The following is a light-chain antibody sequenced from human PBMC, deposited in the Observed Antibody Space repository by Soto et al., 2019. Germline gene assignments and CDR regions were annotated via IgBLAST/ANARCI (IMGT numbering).Light chain of an antibody. CDR1: QSVSAY. J-gene: IGKJ1*01. V-gene: IGKV3-11*01. CDR3: QHRSNWPWT. CDR2: DAS. Sequence: EIVLTQSPVTLSLSPGERATLSCRASQSVSAYLAWFQQKAGQPPRLLIYDASDRASGVPPRFSGSGSGTDFTLTFTGLGPEDSAVYYCQHRSNWPWTFGQGTKVEV.